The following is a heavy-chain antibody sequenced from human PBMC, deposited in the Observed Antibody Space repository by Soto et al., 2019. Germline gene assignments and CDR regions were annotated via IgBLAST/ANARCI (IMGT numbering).Heavy chain of an antibody. Sequence: QVQLQQWGAGLLKPSETLSLTCAVYGGSFSGYYWSWIRQPPGKGLEWIGEINHRGSTNYNPSLKSRXXIXVXXSKNQRSLEPSSVPAADTAVYYCASGDSSGWYFDYWGLAALVPASS. CDR1: GGSFSGYY. J-gene: IGHJ4*02. CDR2: INHRGST. V-gene: IGHV4-34*01. CDR3: ASGDSSGWYFDY. D-gene: IGHD6-19*01.